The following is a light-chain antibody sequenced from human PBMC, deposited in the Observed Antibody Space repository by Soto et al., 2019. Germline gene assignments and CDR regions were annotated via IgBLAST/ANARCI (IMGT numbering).Light chain of an antibody. CDR1: QSVRSN. J-gene: IGKJ2*01. CDR3: EHDNNWPSYT. V-gene: IGKV3-15*01. Sequence: EIVMTQSPATLSVSPGERATLSCRASQSVRSNLAWYQQKPGQAPRLLIYGASTRAAGNPARFSGSGSGTAFTPISSTVQSKAFVVYYGEHDNNWPSYTIGQGAALESK. CDR2: GAS.